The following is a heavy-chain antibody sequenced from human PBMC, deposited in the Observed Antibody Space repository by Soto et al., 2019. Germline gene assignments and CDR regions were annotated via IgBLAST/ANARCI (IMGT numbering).Heavy chain of an antibody. CDR3: ARERYRSGWGPHDAFDI. D-gene: IGHD6-19*01. V-gene: IGHV1-69*01. Sequence: QVQLVQSGAEVKKPGSSVKVSCKASGGTFSSYAISWVRQAPGQGLEWMGGIIPIFGTANYAQKFQDRVTITADESTSTAYMELSSLRAEDTAVYYCARERYRSGWGPHDAFDIWGQGTMVPVSS. CDR1: GGTFSSYA. J-gene: IGHJ3*02. CDR2: IIPIFGTA.